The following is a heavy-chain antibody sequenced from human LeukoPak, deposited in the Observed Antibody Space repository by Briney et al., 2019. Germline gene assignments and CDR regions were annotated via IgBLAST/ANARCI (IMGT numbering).Heavy chain of an antibody. CDR3: ARTGIAARPTVWFDP. CDR2: ISSSGSGDNT. Sequence: GGSLRLSCAASGVTLSSFAMSWARQAPGKGLEWVSGISSSGSGDNTYYADSVKGRFTISRDNAKNTLYLQMNSLRAEDTALYYCARTGIAARPTVWFDPWGQGTLVTVSS. V-gene: IGHV3-23*01. CDR1: GVTLSSFA. J-gene: IGHJ5*02. D-gene: IGHD6-6*01.